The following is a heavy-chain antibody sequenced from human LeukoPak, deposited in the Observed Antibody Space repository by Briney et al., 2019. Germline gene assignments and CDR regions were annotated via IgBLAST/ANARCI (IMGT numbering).Heavy chain of an antibody. CDR1: GFTFSNYW. Sequence: GGSLSLSCAASGFTFSNYWMSWVRQAPGKGLEWVANIKEDGSEKYYVDSVKSRFTISRDNARNSLYLQMNSLRAEDTAVYYCASGRQLGYWGQGNLVTVSS. J-gene: IGHJ4*02. D-gene: IGHD6-13*01. V-gene: IGHV3-7*01. CDR3: ASGRQLGY. CDR2: IKEDGSEK.